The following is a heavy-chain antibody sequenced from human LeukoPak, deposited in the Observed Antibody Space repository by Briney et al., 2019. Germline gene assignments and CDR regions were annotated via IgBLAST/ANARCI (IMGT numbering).Heavy chain of an antibody. D-gene: IGHD2-15*01. J-gene: IGHJ5*02. Sequence: SETLSLTCTVSGGSVSSGSYHWSWIRQPAGKGLEWIGRIYTSGSTNYNPSLKSRVTMSVDTSKNQFSLKLSSVTAADTAVYYCARDLVMVVAATPRGPWFDPWGQGTLVTVSS. CDR2: IYTSGST. CDR3: ARDLVMVVAATPRGPWFDP. V-gene: IGHV4-61*02. CDR1: GGSVSSGSYH.